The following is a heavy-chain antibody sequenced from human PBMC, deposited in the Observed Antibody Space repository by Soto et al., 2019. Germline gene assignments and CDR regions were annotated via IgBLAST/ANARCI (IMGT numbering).Heavy chain of an antibody. J-gene: IGHJ6*02. CDR3: AIRTGRSAPSHPRDYYGMDV. V-gene: IGHV1-18*01. D-gene: IGHD6-6*01. CDR2: ISAYNGKT. CDR1: GYTFTSYG. Sequence: ASVKVSCKASGYTFTSYGISWVRQAPGQGLEWMGWISAYNGKTNYAQKLQGRVTMTTDTSTSKAYMELRSLSSDDTAVYYCAIRTGRSAPSHPRDYYGMDVWGQGTTVTVSS.